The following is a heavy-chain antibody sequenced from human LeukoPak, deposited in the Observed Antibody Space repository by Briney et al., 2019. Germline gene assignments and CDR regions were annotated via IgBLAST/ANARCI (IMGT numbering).Heavy chain of an antibody. Sequence: PSETLSLTCVVSAYSTSSGYYWGWIRQPPGKGLEWIGSIFHTGRTYYNPSLMGRVTLSVDTSKNQFSPRLMSVTAADTAVYYCARSQANEGMGYWGQGALVTVSS. CDR1: AYSTSSGYY. D-gene: IGHD3-10*01. J-gene: IGHJ4*02. V-gene: IGHV4-38-2*01. CDR2: IFHTGRT. CDR3: ARSQANEGMGY.